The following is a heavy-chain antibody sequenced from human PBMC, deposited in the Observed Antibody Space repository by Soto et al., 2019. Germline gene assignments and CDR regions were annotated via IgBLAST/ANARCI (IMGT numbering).Heavy chain of an antibody. CDR1: GGTFSSYA. D-gene: IGHD5-18*01. Sequence: QVQLVQSGAEVKKPGSSVKVSCKASGGTFSSYAISWVRQAPGQGLEWMGGIIPIFGTANYAQKFQGRVTITADESPTTDYMELSSLRSEDTAVYYCARANTRDSYGYLVYYCGQGTLVTVSS. CDR2: IIPIFGTA. CDR3: ARANTRDSYGYLVYY. V-gene: IGHV1-69*01. J-gene: IGHJ4*02.